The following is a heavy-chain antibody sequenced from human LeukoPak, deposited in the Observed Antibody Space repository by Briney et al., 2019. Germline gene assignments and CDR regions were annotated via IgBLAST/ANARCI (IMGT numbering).Heavy chain of an antibody. J-gene: IGHJ4*02. V-gene: IGHV4-34*01. CDR2: INHSGST. CDR1: GGSFSGYY. Sequence: SETLSLTCAVYGGSFSGYYWSWIRQPPGKGLGWIGEINHSGSTNYNPSLKSRVTISVDTSKNQFSLKLSSVTAADTAVYYCARVRVDHYDYVWGSYRNPYYFDYWGQGTLVTVSS. CDR3: ARVRVDHYDYVWGSYRNPYYFDY. D-gene: IGHD3-16*02.